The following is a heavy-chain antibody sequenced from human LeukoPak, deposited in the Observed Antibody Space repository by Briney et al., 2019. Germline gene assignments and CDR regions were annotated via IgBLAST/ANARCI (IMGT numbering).Heavy chain of an antibody. V-gene: IGHV3-23*01. Sequence: GGSLRLSCAASGFTFSSYGMHWVRQAPGKGLEWVSGISDSGDNTQYADSVKGRFTISRDNSENTLYLQMNSLRVEDTAVYYCAKAYGGSFFDYWGQGTLVTVSS. J-gene: IGHJ4*02. CDR3: AKAYGGSFFDY. D-gene: IGHD1-26*01. CDR2: ISDSGDNT. CDR1: GFTFSSYG.